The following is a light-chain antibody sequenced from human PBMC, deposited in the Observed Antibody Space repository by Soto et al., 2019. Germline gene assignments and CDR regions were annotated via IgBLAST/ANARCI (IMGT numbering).Light chain of an antibody. CDR3: SSYTTSNTRQIV. J-gene: IGLJ1*01. CDR2: DVS. V-gene: IGLV2-14*01. CDR1: SSDVGGYNY. Sequence: QSALTQPASVSGSPGQSITISCTGTSSDVGGYNYDSWYQQHPGKAPKFMIYDVSNRPSGVSNRFSGSKSGNTASLTIAGLQAEEEADYYCSSYTTSNTRQIVFGTGTKLTVL.